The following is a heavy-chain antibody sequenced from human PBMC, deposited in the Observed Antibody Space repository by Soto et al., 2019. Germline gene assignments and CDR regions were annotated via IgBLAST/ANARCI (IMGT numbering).Heavy chain of an antibody. CDR3: ARDSNTYRDYYHGMDV. Sequence: QVQLVESGGRVVQPGRSLRLSCAASGFPFSSHAMYWVRQAPRKGLEWVALISYDGTNKQYADSVKGRLTVSRDDSTNTLYLQMNSLRPEDTAVYHCARDSNTYRDYYHGMDVWGQGTTVTVSS. V-gene: IGHV3-30-3*01. D-gene: IGHD3-10*02. CDR2: ISYDGTNK. CDR1: GFPFSSHA. J-gene: IGHJ6*02.